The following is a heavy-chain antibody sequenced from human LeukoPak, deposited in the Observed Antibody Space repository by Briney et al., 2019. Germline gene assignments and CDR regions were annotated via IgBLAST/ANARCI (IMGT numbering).Heavy chain of an antibody. J-gene: IGHJ4*02. V-gene: IGHV3-48*03. CDR3: AREGSSWSEGRLWYFDY. D-gene: IGHD6-13*01. CDR1: GFTFSSYE. Sequence: GGSLTLSCAASGFTFSSYEMNWLRQAPGKGLEWVSYISSSGSTIYYADSVKGRFTISRDNAKNSLYLQMNSLRAEDTAVYYCAREGSSWSEGRLWYFDYWGQGTLVTVSS. CDR2: ISSSGSTI.